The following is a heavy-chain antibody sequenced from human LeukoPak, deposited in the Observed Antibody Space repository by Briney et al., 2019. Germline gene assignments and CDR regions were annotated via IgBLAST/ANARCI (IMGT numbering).Heavy chain of an antibody. CDR2: IYYSGST. V-gene: IGHV4-31*03. CDR3: ARELMVRGDPGAFDI. J-gene: IGHJ3*02. Sequence: KASQTLSLTCTVSGGSISSGGYYWSWIRQHPGKGLEWIGYIYYSGSTYYNPSLKSRVTISVDTSKNQFSLKLSSVTAADTAVYYCARELMVRGDPGAFDIWGQGTMVTVSS. CDR1: GGSISSGGYY. D-gene: IGHD3-10*01.